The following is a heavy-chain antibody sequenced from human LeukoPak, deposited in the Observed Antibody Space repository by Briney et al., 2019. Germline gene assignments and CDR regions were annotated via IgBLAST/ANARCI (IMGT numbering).Heavy chain of an antibody. CDR1: GFTFTKYW. V-gene: IGHV3-7*01. CDR2: IKQDGRDK. Sequence: PGGSLRLSCAASGFTFTKYWMTWIRQAPGKGLEWVANIKQDGRDKFYVDSVKGRFTISRDNAKNSLDLQINSLGAEDTAVYYCARGLDCRSTSCYLDNWGQGTLVTVSS. J-gene: IGHJ4*02. D-gene: IGHD2-2*01. CDR3: ARGLDCRSTSCYLDN.